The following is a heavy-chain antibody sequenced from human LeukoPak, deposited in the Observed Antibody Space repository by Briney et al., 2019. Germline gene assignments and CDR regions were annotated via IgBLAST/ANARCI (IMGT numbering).Heavy chain of an antibody. D-gene: IGHD6-19*01. Sequence: GGSLRLSCAVSGFTLSSSWMHWVRQAPGKGLVWVSRINTGGSSTAYADSVKGRFTISRDNAENTLYLQMNSLRVEDTAVYYCARPYSSAWANALDIWGQGTMVTVYS. CDR1: GFTLSSSW. V-gene: IGHV3-74*01. CDR3: ARPYSSAWANALDI. J-gene: IGHJ3*02. CDR2: INTGGSST.